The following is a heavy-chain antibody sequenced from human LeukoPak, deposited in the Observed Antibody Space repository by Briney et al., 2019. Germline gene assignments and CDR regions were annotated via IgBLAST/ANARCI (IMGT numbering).Heavy chain of an antibody. J-gene: IGHJ4*02. D-gene: IGHD6-6*01. CDR2: IFSSTTYI. Sequence: GGSLRLSCAASGFTFSSSTMNWVRQASGKGLEWVASIFSSTTYIYYADSVKGRFTISRDNAQNSLYLQMNSLRAEDTAVYYCATCITTRLDYWGQGTLVTVSS. V-gene: IGHV3-21*01. CDR3: ATCITTRLDY. CDR1: GFTFSSST.